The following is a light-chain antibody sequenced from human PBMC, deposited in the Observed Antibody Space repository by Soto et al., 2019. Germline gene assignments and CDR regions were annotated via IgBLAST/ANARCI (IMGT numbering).Light chain of an antibody. CDR1: QSISSN. CDR3: HQYNNWPLTWT. V-gene: IGKV3D-15*01. Sequence: EIVMTQSPATLSVSPGERATLSCRASQSISSNLAWYQQKPGQAPRLLIYGAYTRATGIPATFSGSGSGTEFTLTISSLQSEDYAVYYCHQYNNWPLTWTFGQGTKGEIK. J-gene: IGKJ1*01. CDR2: GAY.